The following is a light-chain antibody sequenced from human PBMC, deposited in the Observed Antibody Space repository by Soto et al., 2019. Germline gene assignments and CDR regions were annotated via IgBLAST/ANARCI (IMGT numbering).Light chain of an antibody. CDR2: GAS. V-gene: IGKV1-39*01. CDR1: QSISFY. J-gene: IGKJ1*01. Sequence: DIQMTQSPSSLSASVGDRVTITCRASQSISFYLNWYQHRPGKAPQLLIYGASTLRSGVPSRFSGRGSGTDFTLTIKSLQPEDFATYSCQEGYTSSRTFGQGTTVEI. CDR3: QEGYTSSRT.